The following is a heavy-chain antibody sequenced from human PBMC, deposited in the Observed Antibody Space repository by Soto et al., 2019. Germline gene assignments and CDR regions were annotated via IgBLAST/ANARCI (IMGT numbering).Heavy chain of an antibody. CDR1: GYTFTSYA. CDR3: GRLLLWFGPYDAFDI. CDR2: INAGNGNT. D-gene: IGHD3-10*01. Sequence: ASVKVSCKASGYTFTSYAMHWVRQAPGQRLEWMGWINAGNGNTKYSQKFQGRVTITRDTSASTAYMELSSLRSEDTAVYYCGRLLLWFGPYDAFDIWGQGTMVTVSS. J-gene: IGHJ3*02. V-gene: IGHV1-3*01.